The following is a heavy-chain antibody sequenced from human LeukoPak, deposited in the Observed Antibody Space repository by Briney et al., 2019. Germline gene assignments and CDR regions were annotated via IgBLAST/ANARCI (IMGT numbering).Heavy chain of an antibody. J-gene: IGHJ4*02. CDR1: GYTFTSYY. V-gene: IGHV1-46*01. Sequence: ASVKVSCKASGYTFTSYYMHWVRQAPGRGLEWMGIINPSGGSTSYAQKFQGRVTMTRDTSTSTVYMELSSLRSEDTAVYYCARASMYYYDSSGYLDYWGQGTLVTVSS. CDR3: ARASMYYYDSSGYLDY. CDR2: INPSGGST. D-gene: IGHD3-22*01.